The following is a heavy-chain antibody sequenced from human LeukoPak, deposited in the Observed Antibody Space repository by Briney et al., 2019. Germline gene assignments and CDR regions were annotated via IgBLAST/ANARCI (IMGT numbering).Heavy chain of an antibody. V-gene: IGHV1-69*04. CDR3: ARGGGYDYGDYVGAVDNWFDH. CDR1: GGTFISYA. D-gene: IGHD4-17*01. CDR2: IIPILGIA. J-gene: IGHJ5*02. Sequence: SVKVSCKASGGTFISYAISWVRQAPGQGLEWMGRIIPILGIANYAQKFQGRVTITADKSTSTAYMELSSLRSEDTAVYYCARGGGYDYGDYVGAVDNWFDHWGQGTLVTVSS.